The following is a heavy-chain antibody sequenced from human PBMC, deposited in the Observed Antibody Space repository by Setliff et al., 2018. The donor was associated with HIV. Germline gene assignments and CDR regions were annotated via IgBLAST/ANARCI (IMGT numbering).Heavy chain of an antibody. J-gene: IGHJ6*03. CDR3: ARHYNGAVADAYSYYYYMDA. CDR1: GGSISTSNYY. Sequence: SETLSLTCTVSGGSISTSNYYWGWIRQPPGKGLEWIGSIYYSGNTYYNPSLKSRVTISVDTSKNQFSLKLSSVTAADTAVYYCARHYNGAVADAYSYYYYMDAWGKGTTGTSP. CDR2: IYYSGNT. D-gene: IGHD6-19*01. V-gene: IGHV4-39*01.